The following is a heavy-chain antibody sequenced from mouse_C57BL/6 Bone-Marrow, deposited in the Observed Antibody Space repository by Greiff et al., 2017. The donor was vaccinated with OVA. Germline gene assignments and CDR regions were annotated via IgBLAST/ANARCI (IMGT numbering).Heavy chain of an antibody. CDR2: INPSSGYT. V-gene: IGHV1-4*01. CDR3: ARIFRRFLYYYAMDY. J-gene: IGHJ4*01. Sequence: QVHVKQSGAELARPGASVKMSCKASGYTFTSYTMHWVKQRPGQGLEWIGYINPSSGYTKYNQKFKDKATLTADKSSSTAYMQLSSLTSEDSAVYYCARIFRRFLYYYAMDYWGQGTSVTVSS. CDR1: GYTFTSYT. D-gene: IGHD1-1*01.